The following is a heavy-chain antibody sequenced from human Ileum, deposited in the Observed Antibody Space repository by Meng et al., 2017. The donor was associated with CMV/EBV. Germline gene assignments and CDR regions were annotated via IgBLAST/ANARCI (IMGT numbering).Heavy chain of an antibody. CDR2: IHTSGNT. J-gene: IGHJ4*02. V-gene: IGHV4-61*02. D-gene: IGHD6-13*01. CDR3: ARGKAVGTGH. Sequence: PRPGPRMLKPSQTLSPSCTVSGGSIISGSHYWSWIRQSAGKGLEWIGRIHTSGNTNYNPSLESRVTISIDASRNQFSLKLTSVTAADTAVYFCARGKAVGTGHWGQGTLVTVSS. CDR1: GGSIISGSHY.